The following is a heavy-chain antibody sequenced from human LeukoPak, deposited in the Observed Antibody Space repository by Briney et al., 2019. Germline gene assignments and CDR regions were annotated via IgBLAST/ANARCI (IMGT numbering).Heavy chain of an antibody. CDR2: ISGNSYTT. CDR1: GFTFTNYA. Sequence: GGSLRLSCAASGFTFTNYAMSWVRQAPGKGLERVSAISGNSYTTSYAAAVKGRFTVSRDNSNNTVYLQMNSLRADDTAVYYCAKQRGDYADFGDYWGQGTLVTVSS. CDR3: AKQRGDYADFGDY. V-gene: IGHV3-23*01. D-gene: IGHD4-17*01. J-gene: IGHJ4*02.